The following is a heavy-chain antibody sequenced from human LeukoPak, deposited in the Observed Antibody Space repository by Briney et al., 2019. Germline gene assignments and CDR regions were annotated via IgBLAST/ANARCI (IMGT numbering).Heavy chain of an antibody. J-gene: IGHJ4*02. D-gene: IGHD2-15*01. CDR1: GGSISSGGYY. V-gene: IGHV4-31*03. CDR2: IYYSGST. CDR3: ARDSTSGGVFDY. Sequence: SQTLSLTCTVSGGSISSGGYYWSWIRQHPGKGLEWIGYIYYSGSTYYNPSLKSRVTISVDTSKNQFSLKPSSVTAADTAVYYCARDSTSGGVFDYWGQGTLVTVSS.